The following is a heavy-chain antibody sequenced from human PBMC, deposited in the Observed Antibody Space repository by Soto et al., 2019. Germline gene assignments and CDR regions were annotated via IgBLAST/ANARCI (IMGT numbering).Heavy chain of an antibody. D-gene: IGHD7-27*01. CDR2: VFHTGNT. V-gene: IGHV4-4*02. J-gene: IGHJ4*02. CDR1: GDSMTRSFW. Sequence: LSLTCTVSGDSMTRSFWWTWVRQPPGKGLEWIGEVFHTGNTNYNPSLKSRVTMSVDKSTNEFSLKVTSVTAADTAIYYCARKAWVRFDYWGQGALVTVSS. CDR3: ARKAWVRFDY.